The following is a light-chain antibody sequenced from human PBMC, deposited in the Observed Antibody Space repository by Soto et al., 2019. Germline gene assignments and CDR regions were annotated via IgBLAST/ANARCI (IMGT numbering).Light chain of an antibody. CDR2: SPS. Sequence: EIVLTQSPGTLSLSPGERVTFSCRASQRIGSTYFAWYQQKPGQAPRLLMYSPSSRATGIPDRFSGSGSGTDFTLTIDRLEPEDFAVYYCHQYSSAPFTFGGETKLEIK. CDR3: HQYSSAPFT. V-gene: IGKV3-20*01. J-gene: IGKJ4*01. CDR1: QRIGSTY.